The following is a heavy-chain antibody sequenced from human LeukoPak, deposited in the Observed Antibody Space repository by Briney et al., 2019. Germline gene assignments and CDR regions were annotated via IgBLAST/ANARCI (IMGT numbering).Heavy chain of an antibody. Sequence: PSETLSLTCAVYVGSLSGYYWRWIRQPRGKGLEWIGEINHSGSTNYNPSLKSRVTISVDTSKNQFSLKLNSVTAADTAVYYCARHYGPWGQGTLVTVSS. CDR1: VGSLSGYY. CDR3: ARHYGP. V-gene: IGHV4-34*01. D-gene: IGHD3-16*01. J-gene: IGHJ5*02. CDR2: INHSGST.